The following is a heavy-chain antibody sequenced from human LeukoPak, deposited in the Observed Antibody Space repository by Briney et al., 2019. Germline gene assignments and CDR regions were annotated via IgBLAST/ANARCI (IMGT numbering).Heavy chain of an antibody. D-gene: IGHD3-22*01. CDR1: GFTFSSYG. V-gene: IGHV3-23*01. J-gene: IGHJ4*02. CDR3: AKALTMIVSYYFDY. Sequence: GGTLRLSCAASGFTFSSYGMSWVRQAPGKGLEWVSAISGSGGSTYYADSVKGRFTISRDNSKNTLYLQMNSLRAEDTAVYYCAKALTMIVSYYFDYWGQGTLVTVSS. CDR2: ISGSGGST.